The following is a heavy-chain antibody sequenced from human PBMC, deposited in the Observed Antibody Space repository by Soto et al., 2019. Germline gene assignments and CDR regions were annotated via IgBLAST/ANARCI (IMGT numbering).Heavy chain of an antibody. Sequence: SETLSLTCTVSGGSISSYYWSWIRQPAGKGLEWIGRIYTSGSTNYNPSLKSRVTMSVDTSKNQFSLKLSSVTAADTAAYYCARISWRSSGWLFDYWGQGTLVTVSS. CDR1: GGSISSYY. CDR3: ARISWRSSGWLFDY. V-gene: IGHV4-4*07. J-gene: IGHJ4*02. CDR2: IYTSGST. D-gene: IGHD6-19*01.